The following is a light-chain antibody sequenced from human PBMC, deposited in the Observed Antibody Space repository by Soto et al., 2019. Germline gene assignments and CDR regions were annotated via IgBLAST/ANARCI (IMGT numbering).Light chain of an antibody. CDR2: GAS. J-gene: IGKJ1*01. CDR3: QQYNTWPWT. Sequence: ETLTTQSPAALSVSPGARATLYCRASQTISNSLAWYQQKPGQAPRLLIFGASPRATGVPARFSGGGSGTLFTLTISSLQSEDFGVYYCQQYNTWPWTFGQGTKV. CDR1: QTISNS. V-gene: IGKV3-15*01.